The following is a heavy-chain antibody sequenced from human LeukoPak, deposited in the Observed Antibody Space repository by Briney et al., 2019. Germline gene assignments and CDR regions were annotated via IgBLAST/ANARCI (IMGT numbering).Heavy chain of an antibody. D-gene: IGHD3-3*01. J-gene: IGHJ4*02. V-gene: IGHV3-7*03. CDR1: GFTFSSYW. CDR3: ATNDFWSGPLSPY. CDR2: IKQDGSEK. Sequence: GGSLRLSCAASGFTFSSYWMSWVRQAPGKGLEWVANIKQDGSEKYYVDSVKGRFTISRDNSKNTLYLQMNSLRAEDTAVYYCATNDFWSGPLSPYWGQGTLVTVSS.